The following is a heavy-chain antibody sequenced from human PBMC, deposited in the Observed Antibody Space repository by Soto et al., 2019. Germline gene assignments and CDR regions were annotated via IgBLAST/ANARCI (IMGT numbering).Heavy chain of an antibody. V-gene: IGHV3-30*18. CDR2: ISYDGSNK. J-gene: IGHJ6*02. D-gene: IGHD5-12*01. Sequence: GGSLRLSCAASGFTFSSYGMHWVRQAPGKGLEWVAVISYDGSNKYYADSVKGRFTISRDNSKNTLYLQMNGLRAEDTAVYYCAKVAAGGYDYTGFVYYYYGMDVWGQGTTVTVSS. CDR1: GFTFSSYG. CDR3: AKVAAGGYDYTGFVYYYYGMDV.